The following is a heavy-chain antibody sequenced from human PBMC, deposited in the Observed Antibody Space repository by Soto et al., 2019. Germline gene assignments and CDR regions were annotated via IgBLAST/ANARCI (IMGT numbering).Heavy chain of an antibody. V-gene: IGHV4-39*01. CDR3: AREDRTNGYNYDY. Sequence: SETLSLTCSVSGGSISSSNYYWAWIRQPPGKGLEWIGSIYYIGNTYYNPSLKSRVTMSVDTSKNQFSLKVTSVTAADTAIYYCAREDRTNGYNYDYWGQGTLVTVSS. CDR2: IYYIGNT. J-gene: IGHJ4*02. D-gene: IGHD1-1*01. CDR1: GGSISSSNYY.